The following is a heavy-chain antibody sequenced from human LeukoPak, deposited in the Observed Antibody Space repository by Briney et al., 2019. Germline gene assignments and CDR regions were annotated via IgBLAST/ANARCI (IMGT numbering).Heavy chain of an antibody. CDR1: GFTFSSYA. J-gene: IGHJ4*02. V-gene: IGHV3-23*01. CDR2: ISGSGGST. CDR3: AKYHRSYSATSNQAPIDY. Sequence: GGSLRLSCAAPGFTFSSYAMSWVRQAPGKGREWVSAISGSGGSTYYADSVKGRFTISRDNSKNTLYLQVNSLRAEDTAVYYCAKYHRSYSATSNQAPIDYWGQGTLVTVSS. D-gene: IGHD1-26*01.